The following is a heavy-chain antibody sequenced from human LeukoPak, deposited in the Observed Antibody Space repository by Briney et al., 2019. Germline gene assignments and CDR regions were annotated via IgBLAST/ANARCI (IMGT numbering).Heavy chain of an antibody. J-gene: IGHJ4*02. CDR3: AKGGIAVAGTKFDS. V-gene: IGHV3-9*01. D-gene: IGHD6-19*01. Sequence: HPGGSLRLSCAASGFTFDDCAMHWVRHAPGKGLEWVSGISWNTGNIVYADSVKGRFTISRDNAKNSLYLQMNSLRAEDTALYYCAKGGIAVAGTKFDSWGQGTLVTVSS. CDR2: ISWNTGNI. CDR1: GFTFDDCA.